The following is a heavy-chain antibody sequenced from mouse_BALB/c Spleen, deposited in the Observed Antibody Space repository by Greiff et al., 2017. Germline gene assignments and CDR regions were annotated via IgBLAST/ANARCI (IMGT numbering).Heavy chain of an antibody. Sequence: VQLQQSGTVLARPGASVKMSCKASGYTFTSYWMHWVKQRPGQGLEWIGAIYPGNSDTSYNQKFKGKAKLTAVTSTSTAYMELSSLTNEDSAVYYRTISFRYGSSYPYAMDYWGQGTSVTVSS. D-gene: IGHD1-1*01. CDR3: TISFRYGSSYPYAMDY. V-gene: IGHV1-5*01. CDR2: IYPGNSDT. CDR1: GYTFTSYW. J-gene: IGHJ4*01.